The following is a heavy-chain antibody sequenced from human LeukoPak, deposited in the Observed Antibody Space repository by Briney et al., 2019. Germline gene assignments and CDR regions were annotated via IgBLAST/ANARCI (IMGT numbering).Heavy chain of an antibody. J-gene: IGHJ4*02. CDR2: IKEDGSQI. Sequence: PGGSLRLSCAASGFTFTTSWMSWVRQAPGKGLEWVANIKEDGSQIYYVDSVRGRFTISRDNAENSLYLQMSSLRDEDTAVYYCARDSGYSYADDYWGQGTLVTVSS. D-gene: IGHD5-18*01. V-gene: IGHV3-7*05. CDR3: ARDSGYSYADDY. CDR1: GFTFTTSW.